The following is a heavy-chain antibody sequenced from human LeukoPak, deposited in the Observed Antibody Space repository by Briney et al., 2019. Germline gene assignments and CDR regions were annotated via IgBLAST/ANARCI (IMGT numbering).Heavy chain of an antibody. CDR1: GFTFSSYG. CDR3: EQVGGGSSSEI. CDR2: ISASAGNT. V-gene: IGHV3-23*01. Sequence: QPGGSLRLSCAASGFTFSSYGMNWVRQAPGKGLEWVSGISASAGNTYYADSVKGRFTISRDNSKNTLSLQMDSLRAEDTAVYYSEQVGGGSSSEIWGQGTMVTVSS. D-gene: IGHD1-26*01. J-gene: IGHJ3*02.